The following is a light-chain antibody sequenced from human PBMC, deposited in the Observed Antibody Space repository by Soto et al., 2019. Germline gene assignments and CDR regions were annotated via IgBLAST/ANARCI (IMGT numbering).Light chain of an antibody. CDR2: GAS. J-gene: IGKJ1*01. CDR3: LQHNSFPRT. Sequence: DIQMTQSPSSLSAFVGDRVTITCRASQGIRIDLGWFQQKPGKAPKRLIYGASSLQSGVPSRFSGRGSGTEFTLTIGNLQPEDFATYYCLQHNSFPRTFGQGTRWIS. CDR1: QGIRID. V-gene: IGKV1-17*02.